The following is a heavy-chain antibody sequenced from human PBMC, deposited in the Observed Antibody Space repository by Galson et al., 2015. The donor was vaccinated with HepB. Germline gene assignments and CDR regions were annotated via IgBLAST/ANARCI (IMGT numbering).Heavy chain of an antibody. V-gene: IGHV3-21*01. J-gene: IGHJ6*02. D-gene: IGHD5-24*01. CDR3: ARDPDRDGYNWGYYYYYGMDV. CDR1: GFTFSSYT. CDR2: ISSSSSYI. Sequence: SLRLSCAASGFTFSSYTMNWVRQAPGKGLEWVSSISSSSSYIYYADSVKGRFTISRDNAKNSLYLQMNSLRAEDTAVCYCARDPDRDGYNWGYYYYYGMDVWGQGTTVTVSS.